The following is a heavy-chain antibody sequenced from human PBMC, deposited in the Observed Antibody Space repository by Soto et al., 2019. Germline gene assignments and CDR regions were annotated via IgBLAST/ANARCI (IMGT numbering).Heavy chain of an antibody. V-gene: IGHV4-31*03. J-gene: IGHJ4*02. CDR3: ARDSASNSSGYYYHFDY. Sequence: SETLSLTCTVSGGSISSGGYYWSWIRQHPGKGLEWIGYIYYSGSTYYNPSLKSRVTISVDTSKSQFSLKLSSVTAADTAVYYCARDSASNSSGYYYHFDYWGQGTLVTVSS. CDR1: GGSISSGGYY. D-gene: IGHD3-22*01. CDR2: IYYSGST.